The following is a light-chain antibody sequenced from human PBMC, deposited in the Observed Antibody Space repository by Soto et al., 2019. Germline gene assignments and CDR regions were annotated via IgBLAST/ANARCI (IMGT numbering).Light chain of an antibody. V-gene: IGKV3-20*01. CDR1: QTVSSSY. J-gene: IGKJ4*01. CDR2: GAS. CDR3: QQSARSPLT. Sequence: LTQSPFTQCSFLFRIATSPRKASQTVSSSYLAWYQQKPGQAPRLLMYGASIRSTGIPDRFSGSGSGADFTLTISRLEPEDFAWYYCQQSARSPLTFGGGTNVDI.